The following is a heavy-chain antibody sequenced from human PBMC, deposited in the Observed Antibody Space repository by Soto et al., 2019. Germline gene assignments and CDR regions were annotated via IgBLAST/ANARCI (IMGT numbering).Heavy chain of an antibody. CDR3: ARSPPQLPIDY. V-gene: IGHV3-21*01. D-gene: IGHD2-2*01. Sequence: GGSLRLSCAASGFTFSSYTMNWVRQAPGKGLEWVSSISSSSSYLKYADSVKGRFTISRDNAKNSLYLQMNSLRAEDTAVYYCARSPPQLPIDYWGQGTLVTVS. J-gene: IGHJ4*02. CDR2: ISSSSSYL. CDR1: GFTFSSYT.